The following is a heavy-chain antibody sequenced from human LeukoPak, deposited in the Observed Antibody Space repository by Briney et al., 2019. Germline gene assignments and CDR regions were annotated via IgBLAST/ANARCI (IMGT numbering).Heavy chain of an antibody. Sequence: GGSLRLSCAASGFTVSSNYMSWFRQAPGKGLEWVSAISGSGGSTYYADSVKGRFTISRDNSKNTLYLQMNSLRAEDTAVYYCAKDPGRCSGGRCYGYWGQGTLVTVSS. CDR2: ISGSGGST. V-gene: IGHV3-23*01. J-gene: IGHJ4*02. D-gene: IGHD2-15*01. CDR3: AKDPGRCSGGRCYGY. CDR1: GFTVSSNY.